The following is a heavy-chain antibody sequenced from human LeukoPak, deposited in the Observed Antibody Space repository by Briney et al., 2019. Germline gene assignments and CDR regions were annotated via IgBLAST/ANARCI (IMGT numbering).Heavy chain of an antibody. CDR1: GYTFTSYG. Sequence: ASVKVSCKASGYTFTSYGISWVRQAPGQGLEWMGWISAYNGNTNYAQKLQGRVTMTTDTSTSTAYMELRSLRSDDTAVYYCARDRFSTARRNHYYDSSGNTNNPIDIWGQGTMVTVSS. CDR3: ARDRFSTARRNHYYDSSGNTNNPIDI. V-gene: IGHV1-18*01. D-gene: IGHD3-22*01. J-gene: IGHJ3*02. CDR2: ISAYNGNT.